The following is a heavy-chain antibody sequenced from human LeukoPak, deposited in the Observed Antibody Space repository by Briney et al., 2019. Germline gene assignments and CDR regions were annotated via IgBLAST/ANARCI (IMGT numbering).Heavy chain of an antibody. CDR1: GFTFRSYG. V-gene: IGHV3-30*02. CDR3: AKGEIRMIVVAPFDY. D-gene: IGHD3-22*01. Sequence: QPGGSLRLSCVASGFTFRSYGMHWVRQAPGKGLECVAFIGFDGSKKYYVDSVQGRFTISRDNYKNTLYLQMNSLRAEDTAVYYCAKGEIRMIVVAPFDYWGQGTLVTVSS. J-gene: IGHJ4*02. CDR2: IGFDGSKK.